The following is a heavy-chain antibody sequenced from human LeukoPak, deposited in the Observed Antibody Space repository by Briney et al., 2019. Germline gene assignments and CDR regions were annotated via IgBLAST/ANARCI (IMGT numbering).Heavy chain of an antibody. CDR3: ARAWKSGYGGYYFDY. CDR1: GFPFSSYA. Sequence: GGSLRLSCSASGFPFSSYAMHWVRQAPGKGLEYVSAISDSGGSTYYADSVKGRFTISRDNSKNTLYLQMNSLRAEDTAVYYCARAWKSGYGGYYFDYWGQGTLVTVSS. J-gene: IGHJ4*02. D-gene: IGHD3-9*01. CDR2: ISDSGGST. V-gene: IGHV3-64*04.